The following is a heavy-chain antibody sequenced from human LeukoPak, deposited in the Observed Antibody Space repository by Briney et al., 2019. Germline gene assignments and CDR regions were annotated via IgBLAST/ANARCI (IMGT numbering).Heavy chain of an antibody. CDR2: IYYSGST. D-gene: IGHD1-26*01. J-gene: IGHJ6*02. CDR3: ARGPDPGKVGAAIYCYYGMDV. Sequence: SETLSLTCTVSGGSISSYYWSWIRQPPGKGLEWIGYIYYSGSTNYNPSLKSRVTISVDTSKNQFSLKLSSVTAADTAVYYCARGPDPGKVGAAIYCYYGMDVWGQGTTVIVSS. CDR1: GGSISSYY. V-gene: IGHV4-59*01.